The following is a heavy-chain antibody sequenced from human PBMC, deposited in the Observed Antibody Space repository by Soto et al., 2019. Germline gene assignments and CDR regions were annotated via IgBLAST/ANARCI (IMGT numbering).Heavy chain of an antibody. CDR2: FSGSGGST. J-gene: IGHJ4*02. V-gene: IGHV3-23*01. D-gene: IGHD6-13*01. CDR3: AKDYGIAAAGFFDY. CDR1: GFTFSSYA. Sequence: GGSLRLSCAASGFTFSSYAMSWVRQAPGKGLEWVSAFSGSGGSTNDADPVKGRFTLSRDNSKNTLYLQMNSLRAEDTAVYYCAKDYGIAAAGFFDYWGQGTLVTVSS.